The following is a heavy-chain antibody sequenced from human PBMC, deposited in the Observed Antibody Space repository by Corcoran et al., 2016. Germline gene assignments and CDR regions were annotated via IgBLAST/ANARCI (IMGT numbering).Heavy chain of an antibody. D-gene: IGHD1-26*01. V-gene: IGHV6-1*01. CDR3: ARGGGSLTD. J-gene: IGHJ1*01. CDR1: GDSFSTNTAG. Sequence: QVQLQESGPALVKPSQTLPLTCAISGDSFSTNTAGWSWIRQPPSRGLEWLGRTYYRSKWYQDYAESVKSRITINPDTSKNQFSLQLNSVTPEDTAVYYCARGGGSLTDWGQGTLVTVSS. CDR2: TYYRSKWYQ.